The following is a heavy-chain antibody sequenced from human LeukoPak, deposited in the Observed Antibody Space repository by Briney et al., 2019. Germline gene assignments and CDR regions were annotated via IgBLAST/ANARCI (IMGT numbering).Heavy chain of an antibody. V-gene: IGHV3-30*02. Sequence: GGSLRLSCAASGFTFSSYGMHWVRQAPGKGLEWVAFIRYDGSNKYYADSVKGRFTISRDNSKSTLYLQMNSLRAEDTAMYYCAKGSKAVLFTRDHYMDVWGKGTTVTISS. J-gene: IGHJ6*03. CDR1: GFTFSSYG. CDR3: AKGSKAVLFTRDHYMDV. D-gene: IGHD6-19*01. CDR2: IRYDGSNK.